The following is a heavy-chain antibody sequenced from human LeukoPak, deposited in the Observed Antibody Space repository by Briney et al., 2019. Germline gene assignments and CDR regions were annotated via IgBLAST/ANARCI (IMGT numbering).Heavy chain of an antibody. CDR2: MNPNSGNT. D-gene: IGHD3-3*01. CDR3: ARAGRWNYFDY. CDR1: GYTFTSYD. J-gene: IGHJ4*02. Sequence: ASVKVSCKASGYTFTSYDINWVRQATGQGLEWMGWMNPNSGNTGYAQKFQGRVTITRNTSISTAYMELSSLRSEDMAVYYCARAGRWNYFDYWGQGTLVTVSS. V-gene: IGHV1-8*03.